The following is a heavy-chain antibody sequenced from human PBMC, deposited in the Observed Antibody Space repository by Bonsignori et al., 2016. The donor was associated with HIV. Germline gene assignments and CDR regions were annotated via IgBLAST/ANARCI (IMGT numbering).Heavy chain of an antibody. D-gene: IGHD6-13*01. CDR3: ARGGTAAPLDF. CDR1: GGSLSGYSLSGYY. J-gene: IGHJ4*02. Sequence: SETLSLTCAVYGGSLSGYSLSGYYWSWIRQPPGKGLEWIGEIDQSGSANYNPSLKSRVTMSVDTSKNQFSLKLSSVTAADTAIFYCARGGTAAPLDFWGQGSLVTVSS. CDR2: IDQSGSA. V-gene: IGHV4-34*01.